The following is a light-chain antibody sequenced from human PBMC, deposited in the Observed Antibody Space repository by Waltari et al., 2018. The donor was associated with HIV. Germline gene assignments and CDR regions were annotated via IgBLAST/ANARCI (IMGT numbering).Light chain of an antibody. CDR1: SSDVGSYNL. CDR3: CSYAGSPTFVI. Sequence: QSALTQPASVSGSPGQSITISCTGTSSDVGSYNLVSWYEHHPGKVPKLIIYEVTKRPAGVSNRFSGSKSVNTASLTISGLQAEDEADYYCCSYAGSPTFVIFGGGTKLTVL. CDR2: EVT. V-gene: IGLV2-23*02. J-gene: IGLJ2*01.